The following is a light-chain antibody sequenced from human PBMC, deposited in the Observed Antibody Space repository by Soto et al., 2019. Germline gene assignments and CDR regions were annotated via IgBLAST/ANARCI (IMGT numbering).Light chain of an antibody. J-gene: IGKJ1*01. Sequence: DIQMTQSPSSLSASVGDRVTITCRASQSISSYLNWYQQKPGKAPKLLIYAASSLQSGVPSRFSGSGSGTDFTLTISSLQPEDFATYYYQQSYSTPVRTFGQGTKVEIK. V-gene: IGKV1-39*01. CDR2: AAS. CDR3: QQSYSTPVRT. CDR1: QSISSY.